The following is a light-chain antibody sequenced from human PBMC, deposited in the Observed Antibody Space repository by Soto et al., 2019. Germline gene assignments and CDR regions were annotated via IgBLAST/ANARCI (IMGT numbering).Light chain of an antibody. Sequence: QSVLTQPPSASESPGQSVTISCTGTTSDIGGYNYVSWYQQHPGKAPKLMIFEVDRRPSGVPDRFSGSKSGNTASLTVSGLQAEDESDYYCSSYAGSNTFVFGTGTKVTVL. V-gene: IGLV2-8*01. CDR1: TSDIGGYNY. CDR2: EVD. J-gene: IGLJ1*01. CDR3: SSYAGSNTFV.